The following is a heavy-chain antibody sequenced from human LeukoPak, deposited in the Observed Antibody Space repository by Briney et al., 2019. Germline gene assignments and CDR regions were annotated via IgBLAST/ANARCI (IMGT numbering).Heavy chain of an antibody. CDR1: GFTLSDYY. D-gene: IGHD3-10*01. V-gene: IGHV3-11*01. CDR2: IRSSGADI. Sequence: GGSLRLSCAASGFTLSDYYMTWIRQAPGRGLEWVSYIRSSGADIFYADSVKGRFSISRDIAKNSLYLQMDSLRAEDTALYYCARALSGTYLDFWGQGTLVTVSS. CDR3: ARALSGTYLDF. J-gene: IGHJ4*02.